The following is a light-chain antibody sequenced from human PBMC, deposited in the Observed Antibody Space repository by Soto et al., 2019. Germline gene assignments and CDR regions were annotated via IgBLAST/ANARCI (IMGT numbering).Light chain of an antibody. V-gene: IGKV1-5*03. Sequence: DLQMTQSPSTLSASVGDRVTITCRASQSISSWLAWYQQKPGKAPKLLIYKASSLESGVPSRFSGSGSGTEFTLTISSLQPDDFATYYCQQYNSYSQSTFGQGTKVEIK. J-gene: IGKJ1*01. CDR3: QQYNSYSQST. CDR1: QSISSW. CDR2: KAS.